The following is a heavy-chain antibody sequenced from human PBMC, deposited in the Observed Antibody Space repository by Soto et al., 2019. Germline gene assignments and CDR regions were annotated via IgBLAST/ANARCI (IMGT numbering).Heavy chain of an antibody. V-gene: IGHV3-30*12. CDR3: ARWGTTGGLDV. CDR1: GFTFRSYV. D-gene: IGHD3-16*01. Sequence: QVQLVESGGGVVQPGTSLRVSCVGSGFTFRSYVIHWVRQAPGKGLEWVALTSYPGSDKYYGDSVRGRFTISRDNSRNTVELQMYSLRLEDTALYYGARWGTTGGLDVWGQGTLVSVSS. J-gene: IGHJ1*01. CDR2: TSYPGSDK.